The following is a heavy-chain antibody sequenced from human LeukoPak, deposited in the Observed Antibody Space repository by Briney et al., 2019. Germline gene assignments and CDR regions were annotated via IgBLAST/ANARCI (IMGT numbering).Heavy chain of an antibody. V-gene: IGHV3-66*01. D-gene: IGHD4-11*01. J-gene: IGHJ5*02. CDR1: GFTVSNKY. CDR2: IYSGGNT. CDR3: ARITVTQFDP. Sequence: GGSLRLSCAASGFTVSNKYMSWVRQAPGKGLEWVSVIYSGGNTYYADSVKGRFTVSRDNSKNTVYLQMNSLRGEDTAVYYCARITVTQFDPWGQGTLVTVSS.